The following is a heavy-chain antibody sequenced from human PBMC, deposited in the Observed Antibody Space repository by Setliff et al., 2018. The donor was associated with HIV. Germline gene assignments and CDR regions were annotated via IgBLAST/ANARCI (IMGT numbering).Heavy chain of an antibody. CDR1: GFTFSNYW. J-gene: IGHJ6*03. V-gene: IGHV3-23*01. D-gene: IGHD6-19*01. CDR2: ISGSGGST. Sequence: PGGSLRLSCVASGFTFSNYWMHWVRQAPGKGLEWVSAISGSGGSTYYADSVKGRFTISRDNSKNTLYLQMNSLRAEDTAVYYCAKGRYSSGANYYYYYMDVWGKGTTVTVSS. CDR3: AKGRYSSGANYYYYYMDV.